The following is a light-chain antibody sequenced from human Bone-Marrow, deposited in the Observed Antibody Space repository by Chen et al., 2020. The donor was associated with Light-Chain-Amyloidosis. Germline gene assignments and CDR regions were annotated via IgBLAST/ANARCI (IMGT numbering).Light chain of an antibody. Sequence: DIQLTQSPSSLSASVGDRVTITCRTSQSVSSYLNWYQQRPGKAPKLLLYATTTLPSEVPARFRGSGSGAEFTLTISSLQAEDFATYYCQQSFRSPPTFGPGTKVEIK. CDR2: ATT. CDR1: QSVSSY. V-gene: IGKV1-39*01. CDR3: QQSFRSPPT. J-gene: IGKJ1*01.